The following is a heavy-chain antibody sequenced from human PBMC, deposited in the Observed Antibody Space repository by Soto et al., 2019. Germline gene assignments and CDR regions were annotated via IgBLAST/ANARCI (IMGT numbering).Heavy chain of an antibody. Sequence: SETLSLTCAVSGGSISSSNWWSWVRQPPGKGLEWIGEIYHSGSTNYNPSLKSRVTISVDKSKNQFSLKLSSVTAADTAAYYCAKSSSAGEYYYYGMDVWGQGTTVTVSS. CDR3: AKSSSAGEYYYYGMDV. V-gene: IGHV4-4*02. CDR2: IYHSGST. J-gene: IGHJ6*02. D-gene: IGHD6-6*01. CDR1: GGSISSSNW.